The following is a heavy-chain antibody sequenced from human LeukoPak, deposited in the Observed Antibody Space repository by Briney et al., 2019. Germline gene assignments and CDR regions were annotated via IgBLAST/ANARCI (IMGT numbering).Heavy chain of an antibody. D-gene: IGHD6-13*01. CDR1: GGSISSSSYY. V-gene: IGHV4-39*07. Sequence: SETLSLTCTVSGGSISSSSYYWGWIRQPPGKGLEWIGSIYYSGSTYYNPSLKSRVTISVDTSKNQFSLKLSSVTAADTAVYYCARQIASAGTAGFDFWGQGALVTVSS. CDR2: IYYSGST. J-gene: IGHJ4*02. CDR3: ARQIASAGTAGFDF.